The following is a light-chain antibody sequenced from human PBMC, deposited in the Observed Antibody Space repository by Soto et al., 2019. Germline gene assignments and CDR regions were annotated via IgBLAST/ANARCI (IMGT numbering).Light chain of an antibody. CDR1: EDINSR. J-gene: IGKJ5*01. Sequence: DIQMTQSPSSVSASVGDRVTISCRASEDINSRLAWYQQKPGNAPKLLIYAAFILQSGVPSRFSGYGSGTDFTLYISSLQPEAFATYYCQQADSFPITFGQGTRLEIK. CDR3: QQADSFPIT. CDR2: AAF. V-gene: IGKV1-12*01.